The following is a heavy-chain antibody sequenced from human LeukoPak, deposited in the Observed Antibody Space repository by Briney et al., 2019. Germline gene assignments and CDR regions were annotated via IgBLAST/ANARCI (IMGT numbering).Heavy chain of an antibody. CDR2: INTNGNTT. D-gene: IGHD3-22*01. Sequence: GGSLRLSCAASGFTFSNYWMHWVCQVPGKGLVWVSRINTNGNTTNYADSVKGRFTISRDNANNTLYLQMNSLRAEDTALYYCVRAYYDSTGRYFDYWGQGTLVTVSS. CDR1: GFTFSNYW. CDR3: VRAYYDSTGRYFDY. J-gene: IGHJ4*02. V-gene: IGHV3-74*01.